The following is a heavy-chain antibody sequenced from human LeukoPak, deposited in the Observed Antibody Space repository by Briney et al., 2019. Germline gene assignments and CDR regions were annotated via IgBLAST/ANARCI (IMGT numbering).Heavy chain of an antibody. D-gene: IGHD3-3*02. CDR1: GFTFSDYY. J-gene: IGHJ4*02. V-gene: IGHV3-11*01. CDR2: ISSSGSTI. CDR3: ARSHSSYISTWRFSYYFDY. Sequence: GGSLRLSCAASGFTFSDYYMIWIRQAPGKGLEWVSYISSSGSTIYYADSVKGRFTISRGNAKNSLYLQMNSLRAEDTAVYYCARSHSSYISTWRFSYYFDYWGQGALVTVSS.